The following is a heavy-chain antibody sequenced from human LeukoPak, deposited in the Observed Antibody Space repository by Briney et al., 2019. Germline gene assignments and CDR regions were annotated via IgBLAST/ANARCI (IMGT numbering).Heavy chain of an antibody. V-gene: IGHV1-69*13. D-gene: IGHD3-22*01. CDR1: GGTFSSYA. CDR3: ARAYDSSGYYRYNWFDP. J-gene: IGHJ5*02. CDR2: IIPIFGTA. Sequence: SVKVSCKASGGTFSSYATSWVRQAPGQGLEWMGGIIPIFGTANYAQKFQGRVTITADESTSTAYMELSSLRSEDTAVYYCARAYDSSGYYRYNWFDPWGQGTLVTVSS.